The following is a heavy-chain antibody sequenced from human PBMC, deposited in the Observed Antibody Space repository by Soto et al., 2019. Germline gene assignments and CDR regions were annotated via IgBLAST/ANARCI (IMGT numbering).Heavy chain of an antibody. D-gene: IGHD2-2*01. CDR2: ISYDGSNK. CDR3: ARPSSSHYYFDH. Sequence: PGGSLRLSCAASGFTFSSYAMHWVRQAPGKGLEWVAVISYDGSNKYYEDSVKGRFTISRDNSKNTLYLQMNSLRAEDTAVYYCARPSSSHYYFDHWGQGTLVTVSS. CDR1: GFTFSSYA. V-gene: IGHV3-30-3*01. J-gene: IGHJ4*02.